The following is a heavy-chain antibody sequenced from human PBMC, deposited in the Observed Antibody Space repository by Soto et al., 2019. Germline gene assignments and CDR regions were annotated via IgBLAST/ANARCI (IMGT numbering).Heavy chain of an antibody. Sequence: EVQPVESGGGLVKPGGSLRLSCAASGFTFSSYSMNWVRQAPGKGLEWVSSISSSSSYIYYADSVKGRFTISRDNAKNSLYLQMNSLRAEDTAVYYCGAITMVRGVRFDPWGQGTLVTVSS. CDR2: ISSSSSYI. CDR3: GAITMVRGVRFDP. D-gene: IGHD3-10*01. J-gene: IGHJ5*02. V-gene: IGHV3-21*01. CDR1: GFTFSSYS.